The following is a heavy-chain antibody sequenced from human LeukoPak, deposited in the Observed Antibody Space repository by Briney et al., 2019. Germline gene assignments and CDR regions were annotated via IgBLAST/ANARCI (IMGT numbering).Heavy chain of an antibody. CDR2: IYYSGST. Sequence: ETLSLTCTVSGGSISSYYWSWIRQPPGKGLEWIGYIYYSGSTNYNPSLKSRVTISVDTSKNQFSLKLSSVTAADTAVYYCAREGGYCSSTSCLDLFDYWGQGTLVTVSS. CDR1: GGSISSYY. V-gene: IGHV4-59*01. D-gene: IGHD2-2*01. J-gene: IGHJ4*02. CDR3: AREGGYCSSTSCLDLFDY.